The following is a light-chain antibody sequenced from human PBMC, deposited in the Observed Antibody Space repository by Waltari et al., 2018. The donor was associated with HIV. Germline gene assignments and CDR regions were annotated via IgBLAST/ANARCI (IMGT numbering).Light chain of an antibody. Sequence: QSVLTQPPSVSGAPRPRVTHSCPRSSSNIGAGYAVPWYQQLPGTAPKLLIYGNSNRPSGVPDRFSGSKSGTSASLAITGLQAEDEADYYCQSYDSSLSGSGVFGGGTKLTVL. CDR1: SSNIGAGYA. J-gene: IGLJ3*02. CDR3: QSYDSSLSGSGV. V-gene: IGLV1-40*01. CDR2: GNS.